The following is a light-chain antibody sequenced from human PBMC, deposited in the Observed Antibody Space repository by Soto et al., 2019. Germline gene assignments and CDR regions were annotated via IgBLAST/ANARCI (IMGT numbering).Light chain of an antibody. CDR3: QSYDYRLYGYV. J-gene: IGLJ1*01. V-gene: IGLV1-40*01. CDR1: TSNIGAHYD. CDR2: ANH. Sequence: QSVLTQPPSVSGAPGQRVTISCTGGTSNIGAHYDVHWYQQLPGAAPKLLIYANHNRPSGVPDRFSASKSGASASLAITGLQAEDEADYYCQSYDYRLYGYVFGSGTKLTVL.